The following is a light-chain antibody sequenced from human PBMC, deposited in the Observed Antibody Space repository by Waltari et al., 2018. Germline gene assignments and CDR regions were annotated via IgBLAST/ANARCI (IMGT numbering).Light chain of an antibody. CDR1: STDIGGYNY. Sequence: QSALTQPASVSGSPGQSITISCTGTSTDIGGYNYVSCYQQYPGKAPKLMIYEVNNRPSEVSNRFSGSKSGNTASLTISGLQAEDEADYYCGSYTTSSRDYVFGTGTKVTVL. CDR3: GSYTTSSRDYV. V-gene: IGLV2-14*01. CDR2: EVN. J-gene: IGLJ1*01.